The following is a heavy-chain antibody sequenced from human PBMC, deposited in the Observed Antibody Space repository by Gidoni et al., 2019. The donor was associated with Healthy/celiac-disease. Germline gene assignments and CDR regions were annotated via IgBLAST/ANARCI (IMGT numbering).Heavy chain of an antibody. V-gene: IGHV3-23*04. D-gene: IGHD3-16*01. CDR3: AKDRDGHYVWGSFFSPADDY. Sequence: EVQLVESGGGLVQPGGSLRLSCAASGFTFSSYAMSWVRQDPGKGLGWVSAISGSGGSTYYADSVKGRFTISRDNSKNTLYLQMNSLRAEDTAVYYCAKDRDGHYVWGSFFSPADDYWGQGTLVTVSS. J-gene: IGHJ4*02. CDR2: ISGSGGST. CDR1: GFTFSSYA.